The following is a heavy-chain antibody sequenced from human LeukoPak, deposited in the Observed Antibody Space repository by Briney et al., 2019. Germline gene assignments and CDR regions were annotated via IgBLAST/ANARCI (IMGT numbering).Heavy chain of an antibody. CDR3: ARDVIAAAGYYYYGMDV. V-gene: IGHV4-38-2*02. J-gene: IGHJ6*02. Sequence: SETLSLTCTVSGYSISSGYYWGWIRQPPGKGLEWIGSIYHSGSTYYNPSLKSRVTISVDTSKNQFSLKLSSVTAADTAVYYCARDVIAAAGYYYYGMDVWGQGTTVTVSS. D-gene: IGHD6-13*01. CDR2: IYHSGST. CDR1: GYSISSGYY.